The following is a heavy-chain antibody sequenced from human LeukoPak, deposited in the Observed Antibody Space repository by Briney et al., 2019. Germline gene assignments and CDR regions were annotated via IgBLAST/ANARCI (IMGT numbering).Heavy chain of an antibody. V-gene: IGHV3-33*01. J-gene: IGHJ4*02. CDR1: GFTFSSYG. CDR3: ARDSCSSTSCYGGYSFDY. CDR2: IWYDGSNK. D-gene: IGHD2-2*01. Sequence: GRSLRLSCAASGFTFSSYGMHWVRQAPGKGLERVAVIWYDGSNKYYADSVKGRFTISRDNSKNTLYLQMNSLRAEDTAVYYCARDSCSSTSCYGGYSFDYWGQGTLVTVSS.